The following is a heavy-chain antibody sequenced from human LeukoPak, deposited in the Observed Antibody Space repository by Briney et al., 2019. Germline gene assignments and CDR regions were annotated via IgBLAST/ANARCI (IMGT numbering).Heavy chain of an antibody. Sequence: ASVKVSCKASGGTFSSYAISWVRQAPGQGLEWMGRIIPILGMANYAQKFQGRVTITADKSTSTAYMELSSLRSEDTAVYYCARDSKPYYDILTGYLIWGQGTLVTVSS. D-gene: IGHD3-9*01. CDR3: ARDSKPYYDILTGYLI. V-gene: IGHV1-69*04. CDR1: GGTFSSYA. J-gene: IGHJ4*02. CDR2: IIPILGMA.